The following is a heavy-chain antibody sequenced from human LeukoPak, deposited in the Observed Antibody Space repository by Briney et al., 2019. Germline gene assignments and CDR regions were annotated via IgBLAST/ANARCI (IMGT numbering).Heavy chain of an antibody. V-gene: IGHV3-30-3*01. CDR1: GFTFSSYA. D-gene: IGHD3-10*01. J-gene: IGHJ3*02. Sequence: GGSLRLSCAASGFTFSSYAMHWVRQAPGKGLEWLAVISYDESNKYYADSVKGRFTISRDNSKNTLYLQMNSLRAEDTAVYCCARGAHGSMMIDAFDIWGQGTMVTVSS. CDR2: ISYDESNK. CDR3: ARGAHGSMMIDAFDI.